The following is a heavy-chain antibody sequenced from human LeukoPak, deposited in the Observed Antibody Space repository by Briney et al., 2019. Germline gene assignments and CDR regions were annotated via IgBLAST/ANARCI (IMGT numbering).Heavy chain of an antibody. D-gene: IGHD1-26*01. CDR1: GYSFTSYW. V-gene: IGHV5-51*01. Sequence: GESLKISCKGSGYSFTSYWIGWVRRMPGKGLEWMGIIYPGDSDTRYSPSFQGQVTIPADKSSSTAYLQWSSLKSSDTAMYYCARRRDLYSGSYYPFDYWGQGTLVTVSS. CDR2: IYPGDSDT. CDR3: ARRRDLYSGSYYPFDY. J-gene: IGHJ4*02.